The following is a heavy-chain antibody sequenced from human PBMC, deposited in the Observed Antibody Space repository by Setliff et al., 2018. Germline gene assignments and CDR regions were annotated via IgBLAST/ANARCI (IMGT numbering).Heavy chain of an antibody. CDR3: ASMGATRDY. CDR2: IYTSGST. CDR1: GGSISSGSSY. V-gene: IGHV4-61*02. J-gene: IGHJ4*02. Sequence: PSETLSLTCTVSGGSISSGSSYWSWIRQPAGKGLEWIGRIYTSGSTNYNPSLKSRVTISVDTSKNQFSLRLSSVTAADTAVYYCASMGATRDYWGQGTLVTVSS. D-gene: IGHD1-26*01.